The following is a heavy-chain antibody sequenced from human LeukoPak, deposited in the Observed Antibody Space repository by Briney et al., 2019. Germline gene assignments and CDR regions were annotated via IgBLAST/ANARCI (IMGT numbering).Heavy chain of an antibody. CDR3: ARGGCSGGSCPYQYDP. CDR2: INPNSGGT. CDR1: GYTFTGYY. J-gene: IGHJ5*02. V-gene: IGHV1-2*02. Sequence: ASVKVSCKASGYTFTGYYMHWVRQAPGQGLEWMGWINPNSGGTNYAQKFQGRVTMTRDTSISTAYMELSRLRSHDTAVYYCARGGCSGGSCPYQYDPWGQGTLVTVSS. D-gene: IGHD2-15*01.